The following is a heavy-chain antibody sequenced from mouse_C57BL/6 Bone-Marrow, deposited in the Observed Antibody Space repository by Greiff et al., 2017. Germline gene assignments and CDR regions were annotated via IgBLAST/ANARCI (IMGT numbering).Heavy chain of an antibody. J-gene: IGHJ1*03. CDR2: ISSGGSYT. V-gene: IGHV5-6*02. CDR1: GFTFSSYG. CDR3: ARQGGYWYLDV. Sequence: EVKLVESGGDLVKPGGSLKLSCAASGFTFSSYGMSWVRQTPDKRLEWVATISSGGSYTYYPDSVKGRFTISRDNAKNTLYLQMSSLKSEDTAMYYCARQGGYWYLDVWGTGTTVTVSS.